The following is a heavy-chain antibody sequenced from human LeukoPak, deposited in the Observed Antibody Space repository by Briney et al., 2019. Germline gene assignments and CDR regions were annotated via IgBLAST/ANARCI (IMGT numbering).Heavy chain of an antibody. CDR3: ARGLFRGHTGEEDYYGSGSYYDPTDY. J-gene: IGHJ4*02. D-gene: IGHD3-10*01. CDR1: GFTFSDYY. V-gene: IGHV3-11*01. CDR2: ISSNGSTI. Sequence: PGGSLRLSCAASGFTFSDYYMSWIRQAPGKGLEWVSYISSNGSTIYYADSVKGRFTISRDNAKNSLYLQMNSLRAEDTAVYYCARGLFRGHTGEEDYYGSGSYYDPTDYWGQGTLVTVSS.